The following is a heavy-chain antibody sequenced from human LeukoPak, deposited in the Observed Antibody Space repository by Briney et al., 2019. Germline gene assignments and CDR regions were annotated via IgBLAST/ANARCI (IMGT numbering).Heavy chain of an antibody. J-gene: IGHJ4*02. CDR1: GGSISSGGYY. CDR2: IYHSGST. V-gene: IGHV4-30-2*01. CDR3: AREGLGYKTAAPLDY. D-gene: IGHD6-6*01. Sequence: PSETLSLTCTVSGGSISSGGYYWSWIRQPPGKGLEWIGYIYHSGSTYYNPSLKSRVTISVDRSKNQFSLKLSSVTAADTAVYYCAREGLGYKTAAPLDYWGQGTLVTVSS.